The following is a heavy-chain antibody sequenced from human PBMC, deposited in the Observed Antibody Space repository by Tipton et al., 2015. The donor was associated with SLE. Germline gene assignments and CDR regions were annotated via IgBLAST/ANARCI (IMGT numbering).Heavy chain of an antibody. Sequence: TLSLTCTVSGGSISGISSYWGWVRQPPGKGLEWIGTFYHTGNSYYKPSLKSRVTISMDTSKRQFSLSLSSVTAADTAIYYCATGRSSDIWGQGTMVTVSS. V-gene: IGHV4-39*07. D-gene: IGHD4-17*01. J-gene: IGHJ3*02. CDR1: GGSISGISSY. CDR3: ATGRSSDI. CDR2: FYHTGNS.